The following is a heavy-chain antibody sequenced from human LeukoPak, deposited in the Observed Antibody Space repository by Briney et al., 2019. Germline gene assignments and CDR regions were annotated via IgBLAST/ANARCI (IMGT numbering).Heavy chain of an antibody. V-gene: IGHV4-39*01. J-gene: IGHJ4*02. CDR3: ASRTPYDILTGLNFDY. CDR2: IYYSGLR. D-gene: IGHD3-9*01. CDR1: GRPISRRRYY. Sequence: PSVPLSLPCTVSGRPISRRRYYWGWIRQPPGKGREWYGWIYYSGLRYYNPSLKSRVTISVDASKNQFSLKPSSCAPGDASVYYCASRTPYDILTGLNFDYWGQGTLVTVSS.